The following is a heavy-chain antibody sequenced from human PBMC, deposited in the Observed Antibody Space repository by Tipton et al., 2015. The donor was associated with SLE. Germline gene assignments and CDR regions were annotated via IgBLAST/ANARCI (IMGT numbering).Heavy chain of an antibody. CDR1: GGSISSGGYY. Sequence: TLSLTCTVSGGSISSGGYYWSWIRQPPGKGLEWIGEINHSGSTNYNPSLKSRVTISVDTSKNQFSLKLSSVTAADTAVYYCARSHHDILEVDYWGQGTLVTVSS. D-gene: IGHD3-9*01. CDR3: ARSHHDILEVDY. CDR2: INHSGST. J-gene: IGHJ4*02. V-gene: IGHV4-39*07.